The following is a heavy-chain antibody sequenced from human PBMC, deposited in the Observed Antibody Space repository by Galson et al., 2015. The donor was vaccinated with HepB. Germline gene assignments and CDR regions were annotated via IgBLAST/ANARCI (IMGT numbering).Heavy chain of an antibody. CDR1: GYTFTSYG. D-gene: IGHD3-10*01. J-gene: IGHJ4*02. Sequence: SVKVSCKASGYTFTSYGISWVRQAPGQGLEWMGWISACNGNTNYAQKLQGRVAMTTDTSTSTAYMELRSLRSDDTAVYYCAREDYGSGSYTNDYWGQGTLVTVSS. CDR2: ISACNGNT. V-gene: IGHV1-18*04. CDR3: AREDYGSGSYTNDY.